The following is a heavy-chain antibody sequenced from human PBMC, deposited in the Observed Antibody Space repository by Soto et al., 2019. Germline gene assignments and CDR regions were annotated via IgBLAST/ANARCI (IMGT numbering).Heavy chain of an antibody. Sequence: SETLSLTCAVSGDSISSGGYSWNWIRQPPGKGLEWIGYIYQSGSTYYNPSLKSRVTISVDWSKNQFALELSSVTAADTAVYYCARESRSSRYDSSGYSQFWFFDLWGRGTLVTVPQ. J-gene: IGHJ2*01. CDR3: ARESRSSRYDSSGYSQFWFFDL. CDR1: GDSISSGGYS. V-gene: IGHV4-30-2*01. CDR2: IYQSGST. D-gene: IGHD3-22*01.